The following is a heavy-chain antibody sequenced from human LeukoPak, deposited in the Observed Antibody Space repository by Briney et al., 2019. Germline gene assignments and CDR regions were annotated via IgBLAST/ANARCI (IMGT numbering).Heavy chain of an antibody. CDR1: GFTFSSYG. D-gene: IGHD6-19*01. CDR3: AKIPGLSIAVAGTEEFY. Sequence: GGSLRLSCAASGFTFSSYGMHWVRQAPGKGREWVAFIRYDGSNKKYADSVKGRFTISRDNSKNTLYLQMNSLRAEDTAVYYCAKIPGLSIAVAGTEEFYWGQGTLVTVSS. V-gene: IGHV3-30*02. J-gene: IGHJ4*02. CDR2: IRYDGSNK.